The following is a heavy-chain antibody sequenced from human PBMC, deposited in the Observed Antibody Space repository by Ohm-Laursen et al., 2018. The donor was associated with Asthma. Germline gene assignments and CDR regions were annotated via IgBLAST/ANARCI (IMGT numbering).Heavy chain of an antibody. Sequence: SLRLSCTASGFTFDDYGMSWVRQAPGKGLEWVSGINWNGGSTGYADSVKGRFTISRDNAKNSLYLQMNSLRAEDTALYHYARDREDYGDSLDAFDIWGQGTMVTVSS. D-gene: IGHD4-17*01. CDR2: INWNGGST. CDR3: ARDREDYGDSLDAFDI. CDR1: GFTFDDYG. V-gene: IGHV3-20*01. J-gene: IGHJ3*02.